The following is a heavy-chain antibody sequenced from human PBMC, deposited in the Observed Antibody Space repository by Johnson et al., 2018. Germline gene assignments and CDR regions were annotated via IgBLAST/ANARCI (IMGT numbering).Heavy chain of an antibody. Sequence: QVQLQQWGAGLLKXSETXSLXCAVYGGSFSGYYWSWIRQPPGKGLEWIGEINHSGSTNYNPSLKGRVTMSIDTSKNQFSLKLTSVTAADTAVFFCARGRRKKMVRGTTNLFLDQYDDYMDVWDKGTTVTVSS. CDR1: GGSFSGYY. D-gene: IGHD3-10*01. CDR2: INHSGST. V-gene: IGHV4-34*01. J-gene: IGHJ6*03. CDR3: ARGRRKKMVRGTTNLFLDQYDDYMDV.